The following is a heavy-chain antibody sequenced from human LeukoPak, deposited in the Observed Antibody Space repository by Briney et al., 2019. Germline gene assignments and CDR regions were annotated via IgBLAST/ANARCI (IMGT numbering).Heavy chain of an antibody. J-gene: IGHJ3*02. CDR3: ARRVGMTINAFDI. Sequence: ASVKVSCKASGDTFSHYDISWVRQAPGQGLECMGRIIPILSMTNYAPKFQGRVTISMDKSTSTAYMELNSLRSDDTALYYCARRVGMTINAFDIWGQGTMVTVSS. CDR1: GDTFSHYD. CDR2: IIPILSMT. D-gene: IGHD4-17*01. V-gene: IGHV1-69*04.